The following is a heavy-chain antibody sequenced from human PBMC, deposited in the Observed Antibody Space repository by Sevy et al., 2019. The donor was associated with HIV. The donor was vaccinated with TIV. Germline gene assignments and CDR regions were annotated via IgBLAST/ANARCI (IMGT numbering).Heavy chain of an antibody. J-gene: IGHJ6*02. Sequence: GGSLRLSCAASGFTFSNAWMSWVRQAPGKGLEWVGRIKSKTDGGTTDYAAPVKGRFTISRDDSKNTLYLQMNSLKTEDTAVYYCTTDGGDLYYYDSSGLYYYGMDVWGQGTTVIVSS. V-gene: IGHV3-15*01. D-gene: IGHD3-22*01. CDR3: TTDGGDLYYYDSSGLYYYGMDV. CDR2: IKSKTDGGTT. CDR1: GFTFSNAW.